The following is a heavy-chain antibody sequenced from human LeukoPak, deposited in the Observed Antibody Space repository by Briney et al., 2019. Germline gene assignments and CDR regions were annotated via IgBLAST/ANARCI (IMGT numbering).Heavy chain of an antibody. J-gene: IGHJ4*02. V-gene: IGHV3-30*18. D-gene: IGHD3-22*01. Sequence: GRSLRLSCAASGFTFSSYGMHWVRQAPGEGLEWVAVISYDGSNKYYADSVKGRFTISRDNSKNTLYLQMSSLRAEDTAVYYCAKDYYDSSGYCADWGQGTLVTVSS. CDR2: ISYDGSNK. CDR1: GFTFSSYG. CDR3: AKDYYDSSGYCAD.